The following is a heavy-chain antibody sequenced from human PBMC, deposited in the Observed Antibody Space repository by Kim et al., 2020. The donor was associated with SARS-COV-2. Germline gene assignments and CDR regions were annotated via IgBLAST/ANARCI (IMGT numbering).Heavy chain of an antibody. CDR1: GDSITTTSFY. D-gene: IGHD3-3*01. Sequence: SETLSLTCSVSGDSITTTSFYWGWIRQPPGKGPEWIGSMYYTGNTHCNPSLTSRVTISADTSNNQFSLRVTSVTAADTAVYYCARLSLFGVIYWGPGTLVTVSS. CDR2: MYYTGNT. J-gene: IGHJ4*02. CDR3: ARLSLFGVIY. V-gene: IGHV4-39*01.